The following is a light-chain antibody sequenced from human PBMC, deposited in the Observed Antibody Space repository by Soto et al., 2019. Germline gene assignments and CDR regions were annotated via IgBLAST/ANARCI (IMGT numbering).Light chain of an antibody. CDR1: SSDVGGYNY. V-gene: IGLV2-14*03. CDR3: NSYTSSRTYV. CDR2: DVT. J-gene: IGLJ1*01. Sequence: QSVLTQPASVSGSPGQSITISCTGTSSDVGGYNYVYWYQQHPGKVPKLMIYDVTNRPSGVSNRFSGSKSGNTASLTISGLQAEDEADYYCNSYTSSRTYVFGTGTKVTVL.